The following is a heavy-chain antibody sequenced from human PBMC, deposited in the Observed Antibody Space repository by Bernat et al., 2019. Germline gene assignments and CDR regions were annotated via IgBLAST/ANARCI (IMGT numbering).Heavy chain of an antibody. CDR1: GGSISSGGYY. CDR3: ARGIVATGYYFDY. Sequence: QVQLQESGPGLVKPSQTLSLTCTVSGGSISSGGYYWSWIRQHPGKGLEWIGYIYYSGSTYYNPSRKSRVTRSVDTSKNQFSLKLSSVAAAETAVYYCARGIVATGYYFDYWGQGTLVTVSS. V-gene: IGHV4-31*03. CDR2: IYYSGST. J-gene: IGHJ4*02. D-gene: IGHD5-12*01.